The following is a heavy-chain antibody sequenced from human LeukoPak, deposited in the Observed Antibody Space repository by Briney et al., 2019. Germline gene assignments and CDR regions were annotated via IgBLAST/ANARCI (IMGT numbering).Heavy chain of an antibody. CDR3: ARYVDTSYYFDY. CDR2: ISSNGGST. J-gene: IGHJ4*02. CDR1: GFTFSSYA. V-gene: IGHV3-64*01. Sequence: PGGSLRLSCAASGFTFSSYAMHWVRQAPGKGLEYVSAISSNGGSTYYAYSVKGRFTISRDNSKNTLYLQMGSLRAEDMAVYYCARYVDTSYYFDYWGQGTLVTVSS. D-gene: IGHD5-18*01.